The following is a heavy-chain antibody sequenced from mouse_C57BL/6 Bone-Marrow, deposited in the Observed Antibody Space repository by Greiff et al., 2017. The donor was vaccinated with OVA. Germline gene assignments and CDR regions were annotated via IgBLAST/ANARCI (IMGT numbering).Heavy chain of an antibody. V-gene: IGHV7-3*01. D-gene: IGHD2-4*01. CDR1: GFTFTDYY. J-gene: IGHJ2*01. CDR2: IRNKANGYTT. CDR3: ARAYDYDGGYYFDY. Sequence: EVKLVESGGGLVQPGGSLSLSCAASGFTFTDYYMSWVRQPPGKALEWLGFIRNKANGYTTEYSASVKGRFTISRDNSQSILYLQMNALRSEDSATYYCARAYDYDGGYYFDYWGQGTTLTVSS.